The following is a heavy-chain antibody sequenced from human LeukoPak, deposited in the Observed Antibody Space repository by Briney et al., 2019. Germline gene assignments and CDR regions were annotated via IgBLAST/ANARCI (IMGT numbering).Heavy chain of an antibody. CDR2: INTDGRIT. Sequence: GGSLRLSCVASGFSFRNYAIHWVRQAPGKGLEYVSVINTDGRITYYADSVRGRFTISRDNGKNLLHLQMNTLRAEDTAVYYCARELITKWSCGDYWGQGTPVTVSP. J-gene: IGHJ4*02. CDR3: ARELITKWSCGDY. V-gene: IGHV3-64*02. CDR1: GFSFRNYA. D-gene: IGHD1-20*01.